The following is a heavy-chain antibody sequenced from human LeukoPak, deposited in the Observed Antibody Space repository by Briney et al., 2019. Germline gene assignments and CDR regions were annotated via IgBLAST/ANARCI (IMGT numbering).Heavy chain of an antibody. CDR3: ARVTDHTVDAFDI. CDR1: GLTFSSYA. V-gene: IGHV3-30*04. J-gene: IGHJ3*02. D-gene: IGHD1-14*01. CDR2: ISYDGSNK. Sequence: GGSLRLSCAASGLTFSSYAMAWVRQAPGKGLEWVAVISYDGSNKYYADSVKGRFTISRDNSKNTLYLQMNSLRAEDTAVYYCARVTDHTVDAFDIWGQGTMVTVSS.